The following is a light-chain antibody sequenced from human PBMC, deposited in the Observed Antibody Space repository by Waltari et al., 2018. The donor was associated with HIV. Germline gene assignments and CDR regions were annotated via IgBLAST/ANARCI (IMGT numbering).Light chain of an antibody. J-gene: IGLJ2*01. CDR3: QTWDTGIQV. CDR2: LNSDGSH. CDR1: SGHSSYA. Sequence: QLVLTQSPSASASLGASVKLTCTLSSGHSSYAIAWHQQQPAKGPRYLMKLNSDGSHRKGDGIPDRFSGSSSGAERYLTISSRQSEDEADYYCQTWDTGIQVFGGGTKLTVL. V-gene: IGLV4-69*01.